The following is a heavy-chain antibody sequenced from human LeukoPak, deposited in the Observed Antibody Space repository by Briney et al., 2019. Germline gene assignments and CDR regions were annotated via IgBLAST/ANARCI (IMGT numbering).Heavy chain of an antibody. J-gene: IGHJ4*02. Sequence: GGSLTLSCAASGFTFSDYAMSWVRQAPGKGLEWVSTISGSDGSTYYADSVKGRFTISRDNSKNTLHLQMDSLRAEDTAVYYCAKEGCTSTNCYCNYWGQGTLVTVPS. V-gene: IGHV3-23*01. CDR2: ISGSDGST. D-gene: IGHD2-2*01. CDR1: GFTFSDYA. CDR3: AKEGCTSTNCYCNY.